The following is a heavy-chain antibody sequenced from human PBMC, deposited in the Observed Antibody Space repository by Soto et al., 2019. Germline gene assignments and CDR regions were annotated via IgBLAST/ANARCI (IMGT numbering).Heavy chain of an antibody. CDR1: GFSFSYAW. J-gene: IGHJ6*02. CDR3: TTDCSGGSCYPGAHYYYYGMDV. Sequence: PGGSLRLSCAASGFSFSYAWMSWVRQAPGKGLEWVGRVKSMTDGGTTDYAAPVKGRFTISRDDSKTTVYLQMNSLKTEDTAVYYCTTDCSGGSCYPGAHYYYYGMDVWGPGTTVSV. V-gene: IGHV3-15*01. D-gene: IGHD2-15*01. CDR2: VKSMTDGGTT.